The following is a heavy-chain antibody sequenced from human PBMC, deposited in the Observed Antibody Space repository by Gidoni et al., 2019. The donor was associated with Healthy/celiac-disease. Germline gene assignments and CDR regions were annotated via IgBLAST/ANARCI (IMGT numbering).Heavy chain of an antibody. CDR3: ARESSIAAPGDFDY. CDR2: IYHSGST. D-gene: IGHD6-13*01. J-gene: IGHJ4*02. CDR1: GYSISSGYY. Sequence: QVQLQESGPGLVKPSETLSLTCAVSGYSISSGYYWGWIRQPPGKGLEWIGSIYHSGSTYYNPSLKSRVTISVDTSKNQFSLKLSSVTAADTAVYYCARESSIAAPGDFDYWGQGTLVTVSS. V-gene: IGHV4-38-2*02.